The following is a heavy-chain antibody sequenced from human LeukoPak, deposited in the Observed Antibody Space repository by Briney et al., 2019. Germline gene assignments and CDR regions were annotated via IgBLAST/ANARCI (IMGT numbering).Heavy chain of an antibody. CDR1: GFSLTTSGVA. J-gene: IGHJ2*01. CDR2: IYWNDDK. Sequence: SGPTLVNPTQTVTLTCTFSGFSLTTSGVAVGWIRQPPGEALEWLAVIYWNDDKRYNPTLKSSLTITKDTSKSQVVLTMTNMDPVDTGTYYCAHGAVGPTSGFWLFDLWGRGTLVTVSS. V-gene: IGHV2-5*01. CDR3: AHGAVGPTSGFWLFDL. D-gene: IGHD1-26*01.